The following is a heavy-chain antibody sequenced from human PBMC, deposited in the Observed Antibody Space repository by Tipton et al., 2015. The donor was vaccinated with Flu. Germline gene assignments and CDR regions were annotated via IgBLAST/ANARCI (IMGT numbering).Heavy chain of an antibody. CDR2: INHSGST. D-gene: IGHD3-10*02. CDR1: GGSFSGYY. CDR3: ASHAGLLGLDYYYYGMDV. J-gene: IGHJ6*02. V-gene: IGHV4-34*01. Sequence: LRLSCAVYGGSFSGYYWSWIRQPPGKGLEWIGEINHSGSTNYNPSLKSRITISVDTSKNQFSLKLSSVTAADTAVYYCASHAGLLGLDYYYYGMDVWGQGTTVTVSS.